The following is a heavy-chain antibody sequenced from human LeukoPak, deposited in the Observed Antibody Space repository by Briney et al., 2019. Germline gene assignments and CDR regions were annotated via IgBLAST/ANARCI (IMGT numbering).Heavy chain of an antibody. CDR3: GRDKFGVTYLSS. CDR1: GFTLSSNA. Sequence: PGGSLRLSCAASGFTLSSNAMHWVRQAPGKGLEWVAVISYDGIDKYYADSVKGRFTISRDNSKNTLYLQMNSLRADDTSVYYCGRDKFGVTYLSSWGQGTLVTVSS. V-gene: IGHV3-30-3*01. J-gene: IGHJ5*02. D-gene: IGHD3-10*01. CDR2: ISYDGIDK.